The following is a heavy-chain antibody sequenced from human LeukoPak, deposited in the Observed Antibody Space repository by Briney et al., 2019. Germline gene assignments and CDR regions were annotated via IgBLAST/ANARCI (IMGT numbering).Heavy chain of an antibody. D-gene: IGHD6-19*01. CDR2: IYYSGST. CDR3: ARHPIAVANFDY. CDR1: GGSISSYY. Sequence: NPSETLSLTCTVSGGSISSYYWSWIRQPPGKGLEWIGYIYYSGSTNYNPSLKSRVTISVDTSKNQSSLKLSSVTAADTAVYYCARHPIAVANFDYWGQGTLVTVSS. J-gene: IGHJ4*02. V-gene: IGHV4-59*08.